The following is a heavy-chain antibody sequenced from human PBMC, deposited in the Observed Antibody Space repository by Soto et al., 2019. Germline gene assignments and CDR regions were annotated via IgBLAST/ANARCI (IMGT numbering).Heavy chain of an antibody. J-gene: IGHJ6*03. V-gene: IGHV4-59*01. Sequence: SETLSLTCTVSGGSISSYYWSWIRQPPGKGLEWIGYIYYSGSTNYNPSLKSRVTISVDTSKNQFSLKLGSVTAADTAVYYCARGREQLADYYYYYMDVWGKGTTVTVSS. CDR2: IYYSGST. D-gene: IGHD6-6*01. CDR3: ARGREQLADYYYYYMDV. CDR1: GGSISSYY.